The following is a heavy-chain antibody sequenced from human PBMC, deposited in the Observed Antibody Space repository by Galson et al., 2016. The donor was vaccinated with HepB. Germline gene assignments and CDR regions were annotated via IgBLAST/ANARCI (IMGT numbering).Heavy chain of an antibody. CDR1: GFTFSDSF. Sequence: SLRLFCAASGFTFSDSFMGWIRQAPGEGLEWISYISPSSSYTNYADSVKGRFTISRDDSKNTLYLQMNSLTIEDTTVYYCTTDGGSDLLLGDFDFWGQGTLVTVSS. CDR2: ISPSSSYT. V-gene: IGHV3-11*05. J-gene: IGHJ4*02. D-gene: IGHD3-16*01. CDR3: TTDGGSDLLLGDFDF.